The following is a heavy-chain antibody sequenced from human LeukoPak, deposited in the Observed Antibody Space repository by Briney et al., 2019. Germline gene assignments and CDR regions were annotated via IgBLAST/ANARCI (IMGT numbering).Heavy chain of an antibody. CDR1: GFTFSSYA. CDR3: ASSGLVPALEWVGYYMDV. J-gene: IGHJ6*03. D-gene: IGHD3-3*01. CDR2: IYTGGTT. V-gene: IGHV3-23*03. Sequence: GGSLRLSCAASGFTFSSYAMSWVRQAPGKGLEWVSHIYTGGTTYYADSVKGRFTISRDNSKNTLYLQMNSLRAEDTAVYYCASSGLVPALEWVGYYMDVWGKGTTVTVSS.